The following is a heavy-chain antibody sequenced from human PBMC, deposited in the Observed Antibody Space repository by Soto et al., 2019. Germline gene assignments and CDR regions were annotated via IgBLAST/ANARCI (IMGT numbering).Heavy chain of an antibody. CDR3: ASRPSGSGFDP. D-gene: IGHD1-26*01. CDR2: IYHSGST. Sequence: PSETLSLTCAVYGGSISSSGYSWTCIRQPPGKGLEWIGYIYHSGSTYYSPSLKSRVTISVDRSKNQFSLKLSSVTAADTAVYYCASRPSGSGFDPWGQGTLVTVS. J-gene: IGHJ5*02. V-gene: IGHV4-30-2*01. CDR1: GGSISSSGYS.